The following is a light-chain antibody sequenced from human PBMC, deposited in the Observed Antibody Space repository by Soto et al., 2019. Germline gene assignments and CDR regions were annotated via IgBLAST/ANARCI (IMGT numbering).Light chain of an antibody. CDR3: ASYAGSNNLGV. CDR1: SSDVGGYNY. J-gene: IGLJ3*02. Sequence: QTALTQPPSAYGSPGQSVTISCTGTSSDVGGYNYVSWYQHHPGKAPKLMIYEVSKRPSGVPDRFSGSKSGNTASLTVSGLQAEDEADYYCASYAGSNNLGVFGGGTKLTVL. CDR2: EVS. V-gene: IGLV2-8*01.